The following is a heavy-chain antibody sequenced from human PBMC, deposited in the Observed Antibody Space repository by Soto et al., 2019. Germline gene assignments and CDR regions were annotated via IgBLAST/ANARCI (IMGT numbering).Heavy chain of an antibody. Sequence: QVQLVQSGAEVKKPGSSVKVSCKASGGTFSSYTISWVRQAPGHGLEWMGRIIPILGIANYAQKFQGRVTITADKSTSTAYMELSSLRSEDTAVYYCARANPPSYCSSTSCYLADGGWFDYWGQGTLVTVSS. CDR3: ARANPPSYCSSTSCYLADGGWFDY. CDR2: IIPILGIA. J-gene: IGHJ4*02. CDR1: GGTFSSYT. D-gene: IGHD2-2*01. V-gene: IGHV1-69*02.